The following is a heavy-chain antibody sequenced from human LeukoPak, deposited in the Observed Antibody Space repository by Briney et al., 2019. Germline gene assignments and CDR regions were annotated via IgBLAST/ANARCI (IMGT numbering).Heavy chain of an antibody. V-gene: IGHV1-69*04. D-gene: IGHD3-22*01. Sequence: SVKVSCKASGGTFSSYAISWVRQAPGQGLEWMGRIIPIFGIANYAQKFQGRVTITAEKSTSTAYMELSSLRSEDTAVYYCARVPLGYDPVRDYYYGMDVWGQGTTVTVSS. CDR2: IIPIFGIA. CDR1: GGTFSSYA. J-gene: IGHJ6*02. CDR3: ARVPLGYDPVRDYYYGMDV.